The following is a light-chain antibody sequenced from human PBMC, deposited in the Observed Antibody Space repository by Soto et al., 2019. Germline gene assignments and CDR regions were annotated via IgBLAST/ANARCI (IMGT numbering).Light chain of an antibody. CDR2: GNS. Sequence: QSVLTQPPSVSGAPGQRVTISCTGSSANIGAGYDVHWYQQLPGTAPKLLIYGNSNRPSGVPDRFSGSKSGTSASLAITGLQVEDEADYYCQSYDSSLSGLWVFGGGTKVTVL. CDR3: QSYDSSLSGLWV. CDR1: SANIGAGYD. J-gene: IGLJ3*02. V-gene: IGLV1-40*01.